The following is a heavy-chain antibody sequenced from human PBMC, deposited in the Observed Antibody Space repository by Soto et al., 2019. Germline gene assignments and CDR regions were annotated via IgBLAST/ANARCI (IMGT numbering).Heavy chain of an antibody. J-gene: IGHJ3*02. D-gene: IGHD3-10*01. Sequence: PGGSLRLSCAASGFTFSSYWMHWVRQDPGQGLVWVSRINTDGSGTNYADSVKGRFTISRDNAKNTLYLQMNSLRGEDTAVYYCARAPSTLARGAFDIWGQGTMVTVSS. CDR2: INTDGSGT. CDR1: GFTFSSYW. V-gene: IGHV3-74*01. CDR3: ARAPSTLARGAFDI.